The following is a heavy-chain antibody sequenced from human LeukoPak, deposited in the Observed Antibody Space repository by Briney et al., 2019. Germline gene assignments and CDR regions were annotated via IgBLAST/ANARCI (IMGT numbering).Heavy chain of an antibody. CDR2: IYYSGST. J-gene: IGHJ4*02. D-gene: IGHD3-10*01. Sequence: SETLSLTCTVSRGSFSSYYWSWIRQPPGKGLEWIGYIYYSGSTNYNPSLKSRVTISVDVSKNQFSLKLSSVTAADTAVYYCARSYYGSGSYYNALFDYWGQGTLVTVSS. CDR1: RGSFSSYY. CDR3: ARSYYGSGSYYNALFDY. V-gene: IGHV4-59*01.